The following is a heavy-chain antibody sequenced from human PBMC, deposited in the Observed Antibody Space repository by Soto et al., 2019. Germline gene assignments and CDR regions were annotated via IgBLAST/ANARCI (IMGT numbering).Heavy chain of an antibody. V-gene: IGHV3-33*01. D-gene: IGHD2-2*01. CDR2: IWYDGSNK. CDR1: GFTFSSYG. J-gene: IGHJ4*02. Sequence: PWGSLRLSCAASGFTFSSYGMHWVRQAPGKGLEWVAVIWYDGSNKYYADSVKGRFTISRDNSKNTLYLQMNSLRAEDTAVYYCASLSGTYCSSTSCYFDYWGQGTLVTVSS. CDR3: ASLSGTYCSSTSCYFDY.